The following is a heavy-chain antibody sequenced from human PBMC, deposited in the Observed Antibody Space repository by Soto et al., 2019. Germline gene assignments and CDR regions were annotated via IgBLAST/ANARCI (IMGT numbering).Heavy chain of an antibody. CDR2: INTSGGTT. CDR1: GFTFSTYA. D-gene: IGHD3-9*01. CDR3: ARDRLDYGMDV. V-gene: IGHV3-23*01. J-gene: IGHJ6*02. Sequence: GGSLRLSCAASGFTFSTYAMTWVRQAPGKGLECVSVINTSGGTTNYADSVKGRFTISRDNAKNSLYLQMNSLRAEDTAVYYCARDRLDYGMDVWGQGTAVTVSS.